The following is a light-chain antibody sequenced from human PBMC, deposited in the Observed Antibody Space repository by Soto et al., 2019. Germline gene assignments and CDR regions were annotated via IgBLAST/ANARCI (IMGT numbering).Light chain of an antibody. CDR1: QSISSW. CDR2: KAS. J-gene: IGKJ1*01. Sequence: DIQMTQSPSTLSASVGDRVIITCRASQSISSWLAWYQQKPGKAPNLLIYKASALKSGVPSRFSGSGSGTEFTLTISSLQPDEFATYSCQQYDNDSWTFGQGTKVEIK. CDR3: QQYDNDSWT. V-gene: IGKV1-5*03.